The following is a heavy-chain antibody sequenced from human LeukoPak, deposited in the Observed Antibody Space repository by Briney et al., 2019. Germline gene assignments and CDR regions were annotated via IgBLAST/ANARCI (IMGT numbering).Heavy chain of an antibody. CDR1: GGSISSYY. V-gene: IGHV4-59*01. Sequence: PSETLSLTCTVSGGSISSYYWSWIRQPPGKGLEWIGYIYYSGSTNYNPSLKSRVTISVDTSKNQFSLKLSSVTAADTAVYYCARDFFNSSGWSDAFDIWGQGTMVTVSS. CDR2: IYYSGST. CDR3: ARDFFNSSGWSDAFDI. J-gene: IGHJ3*02. D-gene: IGHD6-19*01.